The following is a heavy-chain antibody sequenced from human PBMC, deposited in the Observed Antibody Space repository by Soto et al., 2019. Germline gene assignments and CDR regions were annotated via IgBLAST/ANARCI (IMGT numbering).Heavy chain of an antibody. Sequence: QMQLQESGPGLVKPSQTLSLTCTVSGGSISSGDYYWSWIRQPPGKGLEWIGYIYYSGSTNYNPSLQRRVTISVDTSTNQFSLKLSSVTAADTAVYYCARVRGRLLRFDPWGQGTLVTVSS. V-gene: IGHV4-30-4*01. J-gene: IGHJ5*02. D-gene: IGHD2-15*01. CDR3: ARVRGRLLRFDP. CDR1: GGSISSGDYY. CDR2: IYYSGST.